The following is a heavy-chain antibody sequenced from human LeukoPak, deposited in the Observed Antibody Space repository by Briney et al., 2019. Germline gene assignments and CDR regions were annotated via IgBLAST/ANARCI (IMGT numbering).Heavy chain of an antibody. CDR3: AKEQGQQLVLNPFDY. V-gene: IGHV3-23*01. CDR2: ISGSGGST. Sequence: GSLRLSCAASGFTFSSYAMSWVRQAPGKGLEWVSAISGSGGSTYYADSVKGRFTNSRDNSKNTLHLQMNSLRAEDTAVYYCAKEQGQQLVLNPFDYWGQGTLVTVSS. CDR1: GFTFSSYA. D-gene: IGHD6-13*01. J-gene: IGHJ4*02.